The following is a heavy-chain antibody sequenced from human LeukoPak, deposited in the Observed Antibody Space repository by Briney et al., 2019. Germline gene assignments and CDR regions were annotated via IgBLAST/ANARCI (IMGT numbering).Heavy chain of an antibody. J-gene: IGHJ4*02. CDR3: ARENRDGYISSSFDY. CDR1: GFTFSSYA. Sequence: GGSLRLSCAASGFTFSSYAMDWVRQAPGKGLEWVAVISYDGSNKYYADSVKGRFTISRDNSKNTLYLQMNSLRAEDTAVYYCARENRDGYISSSFDYWGQGTLVTVSS. V-gene: IGHV3-30*04. CDR2: ISYDGSNK. D-gene: IGHD5-24*01.